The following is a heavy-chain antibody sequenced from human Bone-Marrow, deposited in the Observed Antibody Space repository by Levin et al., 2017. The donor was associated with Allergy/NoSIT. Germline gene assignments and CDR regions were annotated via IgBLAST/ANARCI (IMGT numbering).Heavy chain of an antibody. V-gene: IGHV4-31*03. Sequence: SETLSLTCTVSGGSISSGGYYWSWIRQHPGKGLEWIGYIYYSGSTYYNPSLKSRVTISVDTSKNQFSLKLSSVTAADTAVYYCARRSLAPPAGNWYFDLWGRGTLVTVSS. D-gene: IGHD1-1*01. CDR2: IYYSGST. J-gene: IGHJ2*01. CDR1: GGSISSGGYY. CDR3: ARRSLAPPAGNWYFDL.